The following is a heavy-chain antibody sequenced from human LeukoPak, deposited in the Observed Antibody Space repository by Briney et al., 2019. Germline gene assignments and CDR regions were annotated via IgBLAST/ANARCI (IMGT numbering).Heavy chain of an antibody. J-gene: IGHJ3*02. CDR3: ARGGQGDGYSADETFDI. CDR2: IYYRSKWYS. Sequence: SQTLSLTCAISGDSVSSNSTACNWIRQSPSRGLEWLGRIYYRSKWYSDYAVSVKSRITINPDTSKNQFSLQLNSVTPEDTAVYYCARGGQGDGYSADETFDIWGQGTMVTVSS. CDR1: GDSVSSNSTA. D-gene: IGHD5-24*01. V-gene: IGHV6-1*01.